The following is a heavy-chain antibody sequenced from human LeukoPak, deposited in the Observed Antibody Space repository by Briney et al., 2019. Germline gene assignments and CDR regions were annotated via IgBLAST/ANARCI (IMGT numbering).Heavy chain of an antibody. D-gene: IGHD1-26*01. CDR1: GGSISSYY. CDR3: ARDVIVGATTNYYYMDV. J-gene: IGHJ6*03. CDR2: IYTSGST. V-gene: IGHV4-4*07. Sequence: SETLSLTCTVSGGSISSYYWSWIRQPAGKGLEWIGRIYTSGSTNYNPSLKSRVTISVDTSKNQFSLKLSSVTAADTAVYYCARDVIVGATTNYYYMDVWGKGTTVTVSS.